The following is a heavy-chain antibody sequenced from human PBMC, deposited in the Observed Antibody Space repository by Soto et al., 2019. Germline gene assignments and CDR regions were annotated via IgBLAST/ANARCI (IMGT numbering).Heavy chain of an antibody. CDR1: GYTFSSYG. Sequence: ASVKVSCKASGYTFSSYGISWVRQAPGQGLEWMGWISAYNGNTNYSKKFQGRVTITRDTSASTAYMELSSLRSEDTAVYYCARDSGGMDVWGQGTTVTVSS. CDR2: ISAYNGNT. V-gene: IGHV1-18*01. J-gene: IGHJ6*02. CDR3: ARDSGGMDV.